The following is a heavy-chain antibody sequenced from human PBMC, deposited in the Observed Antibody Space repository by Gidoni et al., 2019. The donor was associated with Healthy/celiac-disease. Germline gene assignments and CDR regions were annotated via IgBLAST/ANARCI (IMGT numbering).Heavy chain of an antibody. J-gene: IGHJ4*02. CDR1: GGSFSGYY. CDR2: INHSGST. Sequence: QVQLQQWGAGLLKPSETLSLTCAGYGGSFSGYYWSWIRQPPGKGLEWIGEINHSGSTNYNPSLKSRVTISVDTSKNQFSLKLSSVTAADTAVYYCARGQVTTSLDYWGQGTLVTVSS. CDR3: ARGQVTTSLDY. D-gene: IGHD4-17*01. V-gene: IGHV4-34*01.